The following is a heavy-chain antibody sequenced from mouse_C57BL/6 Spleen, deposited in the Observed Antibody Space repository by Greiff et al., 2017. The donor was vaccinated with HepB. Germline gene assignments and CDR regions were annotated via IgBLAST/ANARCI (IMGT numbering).Heavy chain of an antibody. J-gene: IGHJ3*01. D-gene: IGHD1-1*01. V-gene: IGHV1-85*01. CDR1: GYTFTSYD. Sequence: VQLVESGPELVKPGASVKLSCKASGYTFTSYDINWVKQRPGQGLEWIGWIYPRDGSTKYNEKFKGKATLTVDTSSSTAYMELHSLTSEDSEVYFCASPYYYGSRVSWFAYWGQGTLVTVSA. CDR2: IYPRDGST. CDR3: ASPYYYGSRVSWFAY.